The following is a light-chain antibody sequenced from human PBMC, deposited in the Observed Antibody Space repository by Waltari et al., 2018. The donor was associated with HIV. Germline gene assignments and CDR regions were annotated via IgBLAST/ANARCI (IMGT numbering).Light chain of an antibody. CDR3: AAWDDSLNGVV. CDR1: NSNIRSNT. Sequence: QSVLTQPPSASGTPGQRVTISCSGSNSNIRSNTVNWYQQLPGTAPKLLIYTNNHRPSGLPSRFSGSKSGTSASLAISRLQSEDEADYYCAAWDDSLNGVVFGGGTRLTVL. J-gene: IGLJ3*02. CDR2: TNN. V-gene: IGLV1-44*01.